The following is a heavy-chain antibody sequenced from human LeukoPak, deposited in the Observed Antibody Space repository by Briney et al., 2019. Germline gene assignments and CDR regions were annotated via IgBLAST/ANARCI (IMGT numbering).Heavy chain of an antibody. D-gene: IGHD5-18*01. CDR1: GGSISSSSYY. V-gene: IGHV4-39*01. J-gene: IGHJ4*02. CDR3: ARFRGIQLWFRRGYYFDY. CDR2: IYYSEST. Sequence: SETLSLTCTVSGGSISSSSYYWGWIRQPPGKGLEWIGSIYYSESTYYNPSLKSRVTISVDTSKNQFSLKLSSVTAADTAVYYCARFRGIQLWFRRGYYFDYWGQGTLVTVSS.